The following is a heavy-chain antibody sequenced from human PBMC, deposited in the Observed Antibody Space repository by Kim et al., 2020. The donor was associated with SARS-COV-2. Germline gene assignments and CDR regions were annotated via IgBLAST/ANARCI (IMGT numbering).Heavy chain of an antibody. V-gene: IGHV1-8*01. Sequence: ASVKVSCKASGYTFTSYDINWVRQATGQGLEWMGWMNPNSGNTGYAQKFQGRVTMTMNTSISTAYMELSSLRTEDTAVYYCARGLRGIAEGVLGVVPAFRGSNWLGPWGQGTLVTVSS. CDR1: GYTFTSYD. J-gene: IGHJ5*02. D-gene: IGHD2-2*01. CDR3: ARGLRGIAEGVLGVVPAFRGSNWLGP. CDR2: MNPNSGNT.